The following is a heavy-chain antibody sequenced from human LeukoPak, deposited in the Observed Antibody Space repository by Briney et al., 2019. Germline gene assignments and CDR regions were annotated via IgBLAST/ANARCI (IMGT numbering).Heavy chain of an antibody. Sequence: GGSLRLSCAASGFTFSSYSMNWVRQDPGKGLEWVSSISSSSSYIYYADSVKGRFTISRDNAKNSLYLQMNSLRAEDTAVYYCARDRRGYDFWSGYDYWGQGTLVTVSS. CDR2: ISSSSSYI. D-gene: IGHD3-3*01. V-gene: IGHV3-21*01. J-gene: IGHJ4*02. CDR3: ARDRRGYDFWSGYDY. CDR1: GFTFSSYS.